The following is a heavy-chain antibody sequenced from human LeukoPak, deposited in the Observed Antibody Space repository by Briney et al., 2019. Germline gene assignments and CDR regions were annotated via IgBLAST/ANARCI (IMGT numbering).Heavy chain of an antibody. D-gene: IGHD2-15*01. CDR1: GYTFTAYY. V-gene: IGHV1-2*02. CDR2: IDSKNGDT. J-gene: IGHJ5*02. CDR3: ASEADCSGGRCPVKRVAS. Sequence: ASVKASCKPAGYTFTAYYMHWVRQAPGQGLEWMGWIDSKNGDTKYAQKFQSRLTITRDTSIGIAYMELRSLTSDDTAVYYCASEADCSGGRCPVKRVASWGQGTPVTVSS.